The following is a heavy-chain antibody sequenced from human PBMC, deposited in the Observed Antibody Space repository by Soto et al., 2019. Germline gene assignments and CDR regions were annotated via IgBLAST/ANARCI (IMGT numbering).Heavy chain of an antibody. CDR3: ARIITTEGYYYYMDV. D-gene: IGHD3-3*01. V-gene: IGHV1-18*01. J-gene: IGHJ6*03. CDR1: GYTFTSYG. CDR2: ISAYNGNT. Sequence: GASAKVSCKASGYTFTSYGISWVRQAPGQGLEWMGWISAYNGNTNYAQKLQGRVTMTTDASTSTAYMELRSLRSDDTAVYYCARIITTEGYYYYMDVWGKGTTVTVSS.